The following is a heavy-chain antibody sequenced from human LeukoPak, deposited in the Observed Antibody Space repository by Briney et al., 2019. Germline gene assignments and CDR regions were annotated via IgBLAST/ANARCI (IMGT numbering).Heavy chain of an antibody. D-gene: IGHD2-15*01. CDR1: GFTFSSYA. J-gene: IGHJ6*02. CDR3: TRGPRPLRYCSGGSCPSYYSGMDV. V-gene: IGHV3-30*04. CDR2: ISFDGNNK. Sequence: GGSLRLSCSASGFTFSSYAMHWVRLTPGKGLEWVAVISFDGNNKFYADSVKGRFTISRDNSKNTLYLQMNSLRAEGTAVYSCTRGPRPLRYCSGGSCPSYYSGMDVWGQGTTVTVS.